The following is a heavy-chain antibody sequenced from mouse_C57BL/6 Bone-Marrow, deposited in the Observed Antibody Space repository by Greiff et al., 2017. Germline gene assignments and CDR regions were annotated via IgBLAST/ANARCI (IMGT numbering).Heavy chain of an antibody. CDR3: AREGTITTVVAPFDY. D-gene: IGHD1-1*01. Sequence: QVQLQQPGAELVMPGASVKLSCKASGYTFTSYWMHWVKQRPGQGLEWIGEIDPSDSYTNYNPKFKGKSTLTVDKSSSTAYMQLSSLTSEDSAVYYCAREGTITTVVAPFDYWGQGTTLTVSS. CDR2: IDPSDSYT. CDR1: GYTFTSYW. V-gene: IGHV1-69*01. J-gene: IGHJ2*01.